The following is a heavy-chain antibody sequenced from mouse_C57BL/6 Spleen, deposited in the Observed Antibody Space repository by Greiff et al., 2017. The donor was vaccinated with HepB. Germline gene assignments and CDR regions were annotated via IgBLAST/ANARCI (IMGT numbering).Heavy chain of an antibody. D-gene: IGHD1-1*01. CDR3: ANYYYGSSYWYFDV. J-gene: IGHJ1*03. CDR1: GYSFTGYY. V-gene: IGHV1-42*01. CDR2: INPSTGGT. Sequence: VQLQQSGPELVKPGASVKISCKASGYSFTGYYMNWVKQSPEKSLEWIGEINPSTGGTTYNQKFKAKATLTVDKSSSTAYMQLKSLTSEDSAVYYCANYYYGSSYWYFDVWGTGTTVTVSS.